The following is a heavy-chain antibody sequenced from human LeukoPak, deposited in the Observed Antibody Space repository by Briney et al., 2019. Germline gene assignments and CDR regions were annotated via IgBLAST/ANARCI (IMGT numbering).Heavy chain of an antibody. J-gene: IGHJ4*02. V-gene: IGHV3-53*01. CDR1: GFTVSTNY. D-gene: IGHD4-17*01. CDR2: IYSGGST. CDR3: AHHDYGDYGDFDY. Sequence: GGSLRLSCAGSGFTVSTNYMSWVRQAPGKGLEWVSVIYSGGSTYYANSVRGRFTISRDNSNNTLYLQMNSLRAEDTAVYYCAHHDYGDYGDFDYWGQGTLVTVSS.